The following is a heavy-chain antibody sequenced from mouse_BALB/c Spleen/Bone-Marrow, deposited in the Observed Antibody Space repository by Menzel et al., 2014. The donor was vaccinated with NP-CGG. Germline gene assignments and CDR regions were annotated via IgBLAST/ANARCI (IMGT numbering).Heavy chain of an antibody. CDR2: INPSSGYT. CDR3: ARGYYVMDY. J-gene: IGHJ4*01. V-gene: IGHV1-7*01. CDR1: GYTLTSYW. Sequence: EQLQQSGAELAKTGASVKMSCKASGYTLTSYWMHWVKQRPGQGLEWIGYINPSSGYTEFNQRFKDKATLTADRSSSTAYMQLSSLTSEDSAVYYCARGYYVMDYWGEGTSATVSS.